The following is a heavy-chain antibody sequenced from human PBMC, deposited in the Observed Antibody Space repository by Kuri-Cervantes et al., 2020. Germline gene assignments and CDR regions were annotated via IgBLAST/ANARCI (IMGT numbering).Heavy chain of an antibody. V-gene: IGHV3-21*01. J-gene: IGHJ6*03. CDR2: ISSRGSYI. CDR3: AREVLFYFYYYMDV. D-gene: IGHD2/OR15-2a*01. Sequence: GGSLRLSCAASGFTFSSYAMSWVRQAPGKGLEWVSSISSRGSYIYYADSVKGRFTISRDNAKNSLYLQMNSLRAEDTAVYYCAREVLFYFYYYMDVWGKGTTVTVSS. CDR1: GFTFSSYA.